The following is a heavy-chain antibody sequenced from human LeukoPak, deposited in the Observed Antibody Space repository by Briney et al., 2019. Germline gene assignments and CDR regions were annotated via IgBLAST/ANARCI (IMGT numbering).Heavy chain of an antibody. D-gene: IGHD1-1*01. CDR2: INPSGGST. V-gene: IGHV1-46*01. Sequence: ASVKVSCKASGYTFTRFYMHWVRQAPGQGLEWMGIINPSGGSTSYAQRFQGRVTMTRDTSTSTVYMELSSLRSEDTAVYYCARDKIQLGDYWGQGTLVTVPS. CDR3: ARDKIQLGDY. CDR1: GYTFTRFY. J-gene: IGHJ4*02.